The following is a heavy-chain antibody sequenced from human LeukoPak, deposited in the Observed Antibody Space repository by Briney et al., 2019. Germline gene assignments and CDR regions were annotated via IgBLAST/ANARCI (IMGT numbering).Heavy chain of an antibody. Sequence: SVKVSCKASGFTFTSSAMQWVRQARGQRLEWIGWIVVGSGNTNYAQKFQERVTITRDMSTSTAYMELSSLRSEGTAVYYCAAESSGYYYDAFDIWGQGTMVTVSS. V-gene: IGHV1-58*02. CDR2: IVVGSGNT. CDR3: AAESSGYYYDAFDI. J-gene: IGHJ3*02. CDR1: GFTFTSSA. D-gene: IGHD3-22*01.